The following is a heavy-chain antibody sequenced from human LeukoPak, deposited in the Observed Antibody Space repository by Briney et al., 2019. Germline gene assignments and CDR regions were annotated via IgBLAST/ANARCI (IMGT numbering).Heavy chain of an antibody. D-gene: IGHD6-13*01. V-gene: IGHV7-4-1*02. CDR3: ARDGDSGSWYSSWFDP. CDR2: INTNTGNP. J-gene: IGHJ5*02. CDR1: GYTFTSYA. Sequence: ASVKLSCKASGYTFTSYAMNWVRQAPGQGLEWMGWINTNTGNPTYAQGFTGGYVFSVDTSVSTAYLQISSIKAEDTAVYYCARDGDSGSWYSSWFDPWGQGTLVTVSS.